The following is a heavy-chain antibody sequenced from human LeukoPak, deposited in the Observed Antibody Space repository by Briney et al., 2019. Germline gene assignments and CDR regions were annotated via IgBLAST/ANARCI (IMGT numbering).Heavy chain of an antibody. CDR1: GFSFSSYA. J-gene: IGHJ4*02. CDR3: ARAKRVVVVPAAIKGGAFDY. D-gene: IGHD2-2*02. Sequence: GGSLRLSGAASGFSFSSYAMSWVRQAPGKGLEWVSAISGSGGSTYYADSVKGRFTISRDNAKNSLYLQMNSLRAEDTAVYYCARAKRVVVVPAAIKGGAFDYWGQGTLVTVSS. V-gene: IGHV3-23*01. CDR2: ISGSGGST.